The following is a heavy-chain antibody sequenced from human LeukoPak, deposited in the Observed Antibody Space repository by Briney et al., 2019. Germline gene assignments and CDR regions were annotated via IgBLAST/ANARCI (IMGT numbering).Heavy chain of an antibody. J-gene: IGHJ6*03. V-gene: IGHV4-61*02. CDR1: GGSVSSGSYY. CDR3: ARSESGSYYSHYYYYMDV. Sequence: PSQTLSLTCTVSGGSVSSGSYYWSWIRQHGGKGMEWIGRIYTSGSTNYNPSFKSRLTISVDTSKNQFSLKLSSVTAADTAVYYCARSESGSYYSHYYYYMDVWGKGTTVTVSS. D-gene: IGHD1-26*01. CDR2: IYTSGST.